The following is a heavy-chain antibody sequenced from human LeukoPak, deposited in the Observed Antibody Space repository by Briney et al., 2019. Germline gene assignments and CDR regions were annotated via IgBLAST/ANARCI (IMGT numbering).Heavy chain of an antibody. V-gene: IGHV4-39*01. CDR1: GGSISSSSSY. J-gene: IGHJ4*02. CDR2: IYYSGSS. D-gene: IGHD5-24*01. Sequence: SETLSLTCSVSGGSISSSSSYWGWIRQPPGKGLEWIGSIYYSGSSLDNPALKSRVTISVDTSKNQFSLKLSSVTAADTAVYYCARHRSGWLQSSFDYWGQGPLVTVSS. CDR3: ARHRSGWLQSSFDY.